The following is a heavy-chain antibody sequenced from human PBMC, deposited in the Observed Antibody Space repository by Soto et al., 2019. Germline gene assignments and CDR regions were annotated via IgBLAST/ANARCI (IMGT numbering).Heavy chain of an antibody. Sequence: GGSLRLSCAASGFTFSSYAMSWVRQAPGKGLEWVSAISGSGGSTYYADSVKGRFTISRDNSKNTLYLQMNSLRAEDTAVYYCATSYCGGDCYAPPRQLLYYYYGMDVWGQRTTVTVSS. CDR1: GFTFSSYA. CDR3: ATSYCGGDCYAPPRQLLYYYYGMDV. D-gene: IGHD2-21*02. J-gene: IGHJ6*02. CDR2: ISGSGGST. V-gene: IGHV3-23*01.